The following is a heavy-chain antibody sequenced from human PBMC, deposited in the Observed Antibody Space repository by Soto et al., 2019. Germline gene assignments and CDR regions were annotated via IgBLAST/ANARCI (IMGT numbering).Heavy chain of an antibody. V-gene: IGHV4-38-2*02. Sequence: TLETLSLSCTVSGYSISSGYDWAWIRQPPGKGLEWLVSVHYSGNTYYNPSLKSRLTISVHKSKNQFSLNLSSVTAADTAVYYCARQDRVVAEGRWFDPWGQGTMVTVSS. CDR3: ARQDRVVAEGRWFDP. CDR1: GYSISSGYD. D-gene: IGHD2-15*01. J-gene: IGHJ5*02. CDR2: VHYSGNT.